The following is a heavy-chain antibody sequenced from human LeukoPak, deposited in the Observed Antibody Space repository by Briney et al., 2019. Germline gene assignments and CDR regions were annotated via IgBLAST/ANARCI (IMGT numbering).Heavy chain of an antibody. CDR2: IYHSGST. V-gene: IGHV4-38-2*02. Sequence: SETLSLTCTVSGYSISSGYYWGWIRQPPGKGLEWIGSIYHSGSTYYNPSLKSRVTISVDTSKNQFSLKLSSVTAADTAVYYCAGDFGFWSGYSSFDYWGQGTLVTVSS. D-gene: IGHD3-3*01. J-gene: IGHJ4*02. CDR3: AGDFGFWSGYSSFDY. CDR1: GYSISSGYY.